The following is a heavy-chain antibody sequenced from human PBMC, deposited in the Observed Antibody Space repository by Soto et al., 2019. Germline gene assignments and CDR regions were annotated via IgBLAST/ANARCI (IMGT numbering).Heavy chain of an antibody. J-gene: IGHJ5*02. CDR2: ISSSSSTI. D-gene: IGHD5-18*01. V-gene: IGHV3-48*02. CDR3: ARDIKQLWLRLGSSWHYNWFDP. CDR1: GFTFSSNR. Sequence: EVQLVESGGGLVQPGGSLSLSCAASGFTFSSNRMNWVRKAPGKGLGWVSYISSSSSTIYYADSVKGRFTISRDNAKNSLYLQMNSLRDEDTAVYYCARDIKQLWLRLGSSWHYNWFDPWGQGTLVTVSS.